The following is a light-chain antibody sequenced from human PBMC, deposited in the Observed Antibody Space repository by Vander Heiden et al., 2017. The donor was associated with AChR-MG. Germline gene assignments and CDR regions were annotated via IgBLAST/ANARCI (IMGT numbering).Light chain of an antibody. CDR3: HQDSTYSLT. J-gene: IGKJ4*01. CDR1: QSISSW. V-gene: IGKV1-5*01. CDR2: DAS. Sequence: DIQMTQSPSTLSASVGDRVTITCRASQSISSWLAWYQQKPGKAPKLLISDASSLESGVPSRFRGSGSGTEFTLTISSLQPDDFAVYFCHQDSTYSLTFGGGTKVEIK.